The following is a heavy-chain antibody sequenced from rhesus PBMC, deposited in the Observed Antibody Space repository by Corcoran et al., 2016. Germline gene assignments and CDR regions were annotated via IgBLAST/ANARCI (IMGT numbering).Heavy chain of an antibody. J-gene: IGHJ4*01. CDR1: GGYVSSSYR. CDR3: ARAAAGIFQAMANVDY. D-gene: IGHD6-31*01. V-gene: IGHV4S10*01. Sequence: QVQLQESGPGLVKPSETLSLTCAVSGGYVSSSYRWSWIRQPPGKGLEWIGDIYGSSTSTNYNPALKSRVTISKDTSKNQFSLKLSSVTAADTAVYYCARAAAGIFQAMANVDYWGQGVLVTVSS. CDR2: IYGSSTST.